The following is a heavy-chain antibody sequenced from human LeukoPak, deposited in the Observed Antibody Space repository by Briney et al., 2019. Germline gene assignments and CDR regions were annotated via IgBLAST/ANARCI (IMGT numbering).Heavy chain of an antibody. J-gene: IGHJ4*02. Sequence: GGSLRLSCAASGFTFSSYAMSWVRQAPGKGLEWVSAISGSGGSTYYADSVKGRFTIPRDNSKNTLYLQMNSLRAEDTAVYYCANTYRLLQYYFDYWGQGTLVTVSS. CDR2: ISGSGGST. CDR1: GFTFSSYA. CDR3: ANTYRLLQYYFDY. V-gene: IGHV3-23*01. D-gene: IGHD2-15*01.